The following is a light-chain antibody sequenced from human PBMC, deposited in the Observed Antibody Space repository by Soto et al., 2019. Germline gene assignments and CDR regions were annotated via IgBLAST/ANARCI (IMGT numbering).Light chain of an antibody. V-gene: IGKV3-11*01. J-gene: IGKJ5*01. Sequence: EIVLTQSTATLSLSPGERATLSCSASQSVSSYLAWYQQKPGQAPRLLIYDASNRATGIPARFSGSGSGTDFTLTISSLEPEDFAVYYCQQRSNWPSITFGQGTRLEI. CDR2: DAS. CDR1: QSVSSY. CDR3: QQRSNWPSIT.